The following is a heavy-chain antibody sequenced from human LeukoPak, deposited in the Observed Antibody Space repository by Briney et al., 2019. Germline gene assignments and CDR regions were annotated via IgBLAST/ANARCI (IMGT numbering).Heavy chain of an antibody. CDR2: INPNSGGT. Sequence: ASVKVSCKASGYTFTGYYMHWVRQAPGQGLEWMGWINPNSGGTNYAQKFQGRVTMTRDTSISTAYMELSRLRSDDTAVYYCARDRTIFGVVPSDAFDIWGQGTMVTVSS. V-gene: IGHV1-2*02. CDR1: GYTFTGYY. J-gene: IGHJ3*02. D-gene: IGHD3-3*01. CDR3: ARDRTIFGVVPSDAFDI.